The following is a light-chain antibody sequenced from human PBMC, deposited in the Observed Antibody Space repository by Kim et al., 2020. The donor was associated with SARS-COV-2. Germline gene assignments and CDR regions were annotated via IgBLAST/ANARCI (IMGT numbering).Light chain of an antibody. J-gene: IGLJ3*02. CDR2: GKN. CDR1: SLRSYY. V-gene: IGLV3-19*01. CDR3: NSRDSSGNHQV. Sequence: SSELTQDPAVSVALGQTVRITCQGDSLRSYYASWYQQKPGQAPVLVIYGKNNRPSGIPDRFSCSSSGNTASLTITGAQAEDEADYYCNSRDSSGNHQVFGGGTQLTVL.